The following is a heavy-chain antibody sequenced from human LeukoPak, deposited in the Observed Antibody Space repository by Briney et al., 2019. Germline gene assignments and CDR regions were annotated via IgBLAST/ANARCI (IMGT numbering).Heavy chain of an antibody. D-gene: IGHD3-10*01. Sequence: SETLSLTCTVSGGSINSYYWSWIRQPPGKGLEWIGYIYYTGSTNYIPSLKSRVTISADTSKNQFSLKLSSVTAADTAVYYCARDDGYYGSGRSNWYFDLWGRGTLVTVSS. V-gene: IGHV4-59*01. CDR1: GGSINSYY. CDR2: IYYTGST. J-gene: IGHJ2*01. CDR3: ARDDGYYGSGRSNWYFDL.